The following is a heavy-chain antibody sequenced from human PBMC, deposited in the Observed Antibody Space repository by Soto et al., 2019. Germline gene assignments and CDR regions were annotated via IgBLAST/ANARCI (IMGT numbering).Heavy chain of an antibody. CDR2: IYPGDSDT. D-gene: IGHD6-19*01. J-gene: IGHJ4*02. V-gene: IGHV5-51*01. CDR1: GYSFTSYW. Sequence: GESLKISCKGSGYSFTSYWIGWVRQMPGKGPEWMGIIYPGDSDTRYSPSFQGQVTISAAKSISTAYLQWSSLKASDTAMYYCARLDAYSSGWSLRYYFDYWGQGTLVTVSS. CDR3: ARLDAYSSGWSLRYYFDY.